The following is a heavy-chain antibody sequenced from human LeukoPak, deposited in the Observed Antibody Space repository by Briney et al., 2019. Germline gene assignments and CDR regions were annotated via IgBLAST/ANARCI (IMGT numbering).Heavy chain of an antibody. V-gene: IGHV4-34*01. J-gene: IGHJ3*02. CDR1: GGSISSYY. CDR3: ARGLYYYDSSGPRDDAFDI. Sequence: PSETLSLTCTVSGGSISSYYWSWIRQPPGKGLEWIGEINHSGSTNYNPSLKSRVTISVDTSKNQFSLKLSSVTAADTAVYYCARGLYYYDSSGPRDDAFDIWGQGTMVTVSS. D-gene: IGHD3-22*01. CDR2: INHSGST.